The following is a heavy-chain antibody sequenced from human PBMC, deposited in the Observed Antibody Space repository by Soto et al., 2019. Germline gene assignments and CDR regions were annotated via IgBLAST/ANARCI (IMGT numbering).Heavy chain of an antibody. CDR2: INIGDGNT. J-gene: IGHJ4*02. D-gene: IGHD1-7*01. Sequence: GASVKVSWKTSGYTFTAYVVHWVRQAPGQRLQWMGWINIGDGNTEYSQKFQGRVTITRDTSASTAHMELSSLRSEDTAVYYCAIGKTTGYFDFWGQQTLVTVSS. V-gene: IGHV1-3*04. CDR1: GYTFTAYV. CDR3: AIGKTTGYFDF.